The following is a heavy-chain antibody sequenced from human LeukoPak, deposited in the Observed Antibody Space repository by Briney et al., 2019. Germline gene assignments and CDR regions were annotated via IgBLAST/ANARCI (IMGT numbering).Heavy chain of an antibody. CDR2: ISGSGGST. CDR3: AKSTYDLYLATTDY. Sequence: GGSLRLSCAASGFTFSSYAMSWVRQAPGKGLEWVSAISGSGGSTYYADSVKGRFTISSDNSKNTLYLQMNSLRAEDTAVYYCAKSTYDLYLATTDYWGQGTLVTVSS. D-gene: IGHD5-24*01. V-gene: IGHV3-23*01. J-gene: IGHJ4*02. CDR1: GFTFSSYA.